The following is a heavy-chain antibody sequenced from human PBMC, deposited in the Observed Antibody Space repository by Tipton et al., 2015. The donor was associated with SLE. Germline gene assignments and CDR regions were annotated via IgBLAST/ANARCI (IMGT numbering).Heavy chain of an antibody. Sequence: TLSLTCSVSGGSISSFYWSWIRQPPGKGLEWIGEIYYTGNTNYNPSFNSRVTISVDASKSQFSLNLRSVTAADTAVYYCASARYDNWGQGTLVTVSS. CDR3: ASARYDN. V-gene: IGHV4-59*08. CDR2: IYYTGNT. J-gene: IGHJ4*02. CDR1: GGSISSFY.